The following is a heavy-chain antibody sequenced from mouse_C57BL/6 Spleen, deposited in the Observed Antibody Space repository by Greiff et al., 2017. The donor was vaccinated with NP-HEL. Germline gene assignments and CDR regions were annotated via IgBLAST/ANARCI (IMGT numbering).Heavy chain of an antibody. CDR3: ARGGWVPYFDY. CDR2: IDPSDSDT. Sequence: QVQLQQPGAELVRPGSSVKLSCKASGYTFTSYWMHWVKQRPIQGLEWIGNIDPSDSDTHYNQKFKDKATLTVDKSSSTAYMQLSSLTSEDSAVYYCARGGWVPYFDYWGQGTTLTVSS. D-gene: IGHD2-3*01. CDR1: GYTFTSYW. J-gene: IGHJ2*01. V-gene: IGHV1-52*01.